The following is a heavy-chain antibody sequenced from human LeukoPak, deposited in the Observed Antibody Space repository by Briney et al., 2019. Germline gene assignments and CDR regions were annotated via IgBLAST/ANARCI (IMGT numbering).Heavy chain of an antibody. CDR2: INTNTGNP. D-gene: IGHD4-17*01. CDR3: ARRNYGDYDY. Sequence: ASVKVSCKASGYTFISYGISWVRQAPGQGLEWMGWINTNTGNPTYAQGFTGRFVFSLGTSVSTAYLQISSLKAEDTAVYYCARRNYGDYDYWGQGTLVTVSS. J-gene: IGHJ4*02. CDR1: GYTFISYG. V-gene: IGHV7-4-1*02.